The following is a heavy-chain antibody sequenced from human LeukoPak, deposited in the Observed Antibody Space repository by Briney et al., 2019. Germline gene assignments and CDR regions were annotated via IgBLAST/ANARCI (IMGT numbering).Heavy chain of an antibody. D-gene: IGHD3-10*01. CDR3: ARDYMVRGVIRYNWFDP. CDR1: GYTFTGYY. CDR2: INPSGGST. Sequence: ASVKVSCKASGYTFTGYYMHWVRQAPGQGLEWMGIINPSGGSTSYAQKFQGRVTMTRDTSTSTVYMELSSLRSEDTAVYYCARDYMVRGVIRYNWFDPWGQGTLVTVSS. J-gene: IGHJ5*02. V-gene: IGHV1-46*01.